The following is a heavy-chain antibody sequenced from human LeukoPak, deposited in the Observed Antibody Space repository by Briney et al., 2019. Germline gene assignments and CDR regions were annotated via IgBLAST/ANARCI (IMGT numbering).Heavy chain of an antibody. CDR2: ISGSGGST. D-gene: IGHD3-3*01. J-gene: IGHJ4*02. V-gene: IGHV3-23*01. CDR3: AKDQRSITIFGVVYDY. Sequence: GGSLRLSCAASGFTFSSYAMSWVRQAPGKGLEWVSAISGSGGSTYYADSVKGRFTISRDNSKNTLYLQMNSLRAEDTAVYYCAKDQRSITIFGVVYDYWGQGTLVTVSS. CDR1: GFTFSSYA.